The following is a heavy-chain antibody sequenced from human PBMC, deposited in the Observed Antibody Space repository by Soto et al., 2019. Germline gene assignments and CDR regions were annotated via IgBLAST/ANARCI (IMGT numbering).Heavy chain of an antibody. Sequence: GGSLRLSCAASGFTFSSYGMHWVRQAPGKGLEWVAVISYDGSNKYYADSVKGRFTISRDNSKNTLYLQMNSLRAEDTAVYYCANWPRGYDSTPVSWGQGTLVTVSS. CDR3: ANWPRGYDSTPVS. D-gene: IGHD5-12*01. V-gene: IGHV3-30*18. CDR1: GFTFSSYG. J-gene: IGHJ4*02. CDR2: ISYDGSNK.